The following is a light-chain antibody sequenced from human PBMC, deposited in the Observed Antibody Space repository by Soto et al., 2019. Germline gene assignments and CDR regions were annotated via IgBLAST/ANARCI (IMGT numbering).Light chain of an antibody. CDR3: HQYSNPPHT. J-gene: IGKJ2*01. CDR1: QTVGASQ. CDR2: GVS. Sequence: ETVLTQSPGTLSLSPGEGATLSCRASQTVGASQLAWYQQKPGQSPRLLIYGVSYRATDIPDRFGGSGSGTDFTLTISRLEPEDFAVYYCHQYSNPPHTFGQGTKLEIK. V-gene: IGKV3-20*01.